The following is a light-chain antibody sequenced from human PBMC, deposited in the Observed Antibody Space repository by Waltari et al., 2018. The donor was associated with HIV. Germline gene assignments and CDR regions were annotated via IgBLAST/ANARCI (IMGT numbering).Light chain of an antibody. CDR1: SSNIGDNY. CDR2: RNS. Sequence: QSALTQPPSTSGPPGQTVTIPCSGRSSNIGDNYVSWYQQLPGTAPKLLIYRNSQRPSGVRDRFSGSKSGTSASLAINDLRSEDEAEYHCAAWDDSLSGWVFGGGTNLTVL. CDR3: AAWDDSLSGWV. J-gene: IGLJ3*02. V-gene: IGLV1-47*01.